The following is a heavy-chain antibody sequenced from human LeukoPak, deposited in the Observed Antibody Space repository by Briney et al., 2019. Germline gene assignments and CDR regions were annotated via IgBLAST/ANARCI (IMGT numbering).Heavy chain of an antibody. CDR2: IKQDGSEK. V-gene: IGHV3-7*01. CDR3: ARKNGLDY. J-gene: IGHJ4*02. CDR1: GFTFNNYG. Sequence: NPGGSLRLSCAASGFTFNNYGMSWVRQAPGKGLEWVANIKQDGSEKYYVDSVKGRFTISRDNAKNSLYLQMNSLRAEDTAVYYCARKNGLDYWGQGTLVTVSP.